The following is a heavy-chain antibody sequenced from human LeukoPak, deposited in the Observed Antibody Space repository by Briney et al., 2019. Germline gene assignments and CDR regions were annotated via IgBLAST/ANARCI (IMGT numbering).Heavy chain of an antibody. CDR2: ISAYNGNT. D-gene: IGHD3-22*01. Sequence: ASVKVSCKASGYTFTSYGISWVRQAPGQGLEWMGWISAYNGNTNYAQKLQGRVTMTTDTSTSTAYMELRSLRSDDTAVYYCAGDHYYGSSGYFDYWGQGALVTVSS. CDR1: GYTFTSYG. CDR3: AGDHYYGSSGYFDY. V-gene: IGHV1-18*01. J-gene: IGHJ4*02.